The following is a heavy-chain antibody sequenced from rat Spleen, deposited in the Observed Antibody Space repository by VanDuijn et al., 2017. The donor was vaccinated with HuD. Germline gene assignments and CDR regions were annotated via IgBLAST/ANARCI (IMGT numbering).Heavy chain of an antibody. CDR2: ISSGGST. CDR1: GFSLTSNS. V-gene: IGHV2-6*01. J-gene: IGHJ2*01. D-gene: IGHD1-11*01. CDR3: TREEGSGRYYFDY. Sequence: QVQLKESGPGLVQPSQTLSLTCTVSGFSLTSNSVHWVRQPPGKGLEWIAAISSGGSTYYNSALKSRLSISRDTSKSQVFLKRNSLQTEETAIYFRTREEGSGRYYFDYWGQGVMVTVSS.